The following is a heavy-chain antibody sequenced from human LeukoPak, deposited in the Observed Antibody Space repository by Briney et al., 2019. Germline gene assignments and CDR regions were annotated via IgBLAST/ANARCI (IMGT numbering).Heavy chain of an antibody. CDR3: AKSYSSSWYFDY. Sequence: SGTLSLSCAVSGCSFSSHYWSWIRQPPGKGLEWIGYIYTSGSTNYHTSLKSRVPISVDTSKNQFSLKLSSVTAADTAVYYCAKSYSSSWYFDYWGQGTLDTVSS. CDR1: GCSFSSHY. CDR2: IYTSGST. D-gene: IGHD6-13*01. J-gene: IGHJ4*02. V-gene: IGHV4-4*09.